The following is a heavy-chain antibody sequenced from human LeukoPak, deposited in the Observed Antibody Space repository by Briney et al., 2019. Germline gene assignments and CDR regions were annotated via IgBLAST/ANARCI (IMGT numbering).Heavy chain of an antibody. D-gene: IGHD3-3*01. V-gene: IGHV4-34*01. CDR1: GGSFSGYY. CDR3: GGAGGGEFDFWSGYYTPFFDY. J-gene: IGHJ4*02. Sequence: SETLSLTCAVYGGSFSGYYWSWIRQPPGKGLEWIGEINHSGSTNYNPSLKSRVTISVDTSKNQFSLKLSSVTAADTAVYYCGGAGGGEFDFWSGYYTPFFDYWGQGTLVTVSS. CDR2: INHSGST.